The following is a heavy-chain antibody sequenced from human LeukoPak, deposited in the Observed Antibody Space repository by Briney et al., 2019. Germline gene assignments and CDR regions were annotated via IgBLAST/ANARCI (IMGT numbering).Heavy chain of an antibody. J-gene: IGHJ4*02. CDR3: ARRFRD. D-gene: IGHD3-16*01. CDR2: ISDDTKTI. Sequence: GGSLRLSCAASEFTFINYAMSWVRQTPGKGLEWVSFISDDTKTIKYGDFVQGRFTISRDNAKNSMYLQMNSLRVEDTAVYYCARRFRDWGQGILVTVS. V-gene: IGHV3-48*04. CDR1: EFTFINYA.